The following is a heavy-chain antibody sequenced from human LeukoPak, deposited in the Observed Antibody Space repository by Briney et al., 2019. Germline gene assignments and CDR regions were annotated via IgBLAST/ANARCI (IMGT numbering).Heavy chain of an antibody. CDR3: ARGSSGWYEGPRYFDL. D-gene: IGHD6-19*01. CDR1: GGSISSGGNS. Sequence: SETLSLTCAVSGGSISSGGNSWSWIRQPPGKGLEWIGYIYQSGSTYYNPSLKSRFTISVDRSKNQFSLKLRSVTAADTAVYYCARGSSGWYEGPRYFDLWGRGTLVTVSS. CDR2: IYQSGST. J-gene: IGHJ2*01. V-gene: IGHV4-30-2*01.